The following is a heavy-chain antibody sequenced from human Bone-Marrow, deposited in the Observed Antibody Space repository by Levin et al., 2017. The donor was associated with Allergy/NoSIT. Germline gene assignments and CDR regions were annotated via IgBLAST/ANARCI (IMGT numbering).Heavy chain of an antibody. CDR1: GFTFDDYV. CDR3: AKDSQSGFSPGYPDNWYLDL. CDR2: ISWNSGTI. V-gene: IGHV3-9*01. D-gene: IGHD5-18*01. Sequence: GGSLRLSCAASGFTFDDYVMHWVRQAPGNGLEWVSTISWNSGTIAYADSVRGRFTVSRDNAKNSLYLQMNRLRTEDTAMYYCAKDSQSGFSPGYPDNWYLDLWGRGTLVTVSS. J-gene: IGHJ2*01.